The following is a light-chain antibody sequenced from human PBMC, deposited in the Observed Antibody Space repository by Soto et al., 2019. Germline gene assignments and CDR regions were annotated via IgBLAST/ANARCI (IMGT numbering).Light chain of an antibody. Sequence: QAVLTQPASVSGSPAQSITISSTGTSSDVGGYNYVSWYQQHPGKAPKLMIYEVSNRPSGVSNRFSGSKSGNTASLTISGLQAEDEADYYCTSYTSSITYVFGTGTKVTVL. J-gene: IGLJ1*01. CDR1: SSDVGGYNY. CDR3: TSYTSSITYV. CDR2: EVS. V-gene: IGLV2-14*01.